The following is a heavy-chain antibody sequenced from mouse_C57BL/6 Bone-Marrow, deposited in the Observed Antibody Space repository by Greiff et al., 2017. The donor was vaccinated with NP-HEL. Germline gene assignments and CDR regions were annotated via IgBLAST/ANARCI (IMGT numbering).Heavy chain of an antibody. D-gene: IGHD1-1*01. Sequence: EVQLQESGPELVKPGASVKISCKASGYSFTGYYMNWVKQSPEKSLEWIGEINPSTGGTTYNQKFKAKATLTVDKSSSTAYMQLKSLTSEDSAVYYCAGGYYGPEGWGKGTTLTVAS. J-gene: IGHJ2*01. CDR3: AGGYYGPEG. CDR2: INPSTGGT. V-gene: IGHV1-42*01. CDR1: GYSFTGYY.